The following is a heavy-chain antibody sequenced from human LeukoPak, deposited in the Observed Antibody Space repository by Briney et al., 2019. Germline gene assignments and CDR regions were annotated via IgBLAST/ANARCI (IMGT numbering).Heavy chain of an antibody. CDR2: IWYDGSNK. CDR3: ARDGIAVAGFVDY. D-gene: IGHD6-19*01. Sequence: PGGSLRLSCAASGFTFSSYGMHWVRQAPGKGLEWVAVIWYDGSNKYYADSVKGRFTISRDNSKNTLYLQMNSLRAEDTAVYYCARDGIAVAGFVDYWSQGTLVTVSS. V-gene: IGHV3-33*01. J-gene: IGHJ4*02. CDR1: GFTFSSYG.